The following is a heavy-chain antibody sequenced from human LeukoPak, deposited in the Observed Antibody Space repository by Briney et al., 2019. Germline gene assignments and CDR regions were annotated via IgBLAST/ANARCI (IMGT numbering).Heavy chain of an antibody. V-gene: IGHV1-8*01. CDR3: AVPAATDYYYGMDV. D-gene: IGHD2-2*01. Sequence: ASVTVSCKASGYTFTSYDINWVRQATGQGLEWMGWMNPNSGNTGYAQKFQGRVTMTRNTSISTAYMELSSLRSEDTAVYYCAVPAATDYYYGMDVWGQGTTVTVSS. CDR1: GYTFTSYD. CDR2: MNPNSGNT. J-gene: IGHJ6*02.